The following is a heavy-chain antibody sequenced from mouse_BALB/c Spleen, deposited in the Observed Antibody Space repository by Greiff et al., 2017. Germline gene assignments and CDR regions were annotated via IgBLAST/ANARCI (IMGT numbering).Heavy chain of an antibody. CDR2: ISSGSSTI. CDR1: GFTFSSYG. D-gene: IGHD2-14*01. J-gene: IGHJ2*01. CDR3: ARGSYYRYDVDY. Sequence: EVQGVESGGGLVQPGGSRKLSCAASGFTFSSYGMHWVRQAPEKGLEWVASISSGSSTIYYADTVKGRFTISRDNPKNTLFLQMTSLRSEDAAMYYCARGSYYRYDVDYWGQGTTLTVSS. V-gene: IGHV5-17*02.